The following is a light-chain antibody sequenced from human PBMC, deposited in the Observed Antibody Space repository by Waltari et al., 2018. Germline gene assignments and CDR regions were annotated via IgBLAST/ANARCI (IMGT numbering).Light chain of an antibody. CDR3: CSYAGSSTFEV. J-gene: IGLJ2*01. Sequence: QSALTQPASVSGSPGQSITISCTGPSSAGGSYNLFFWYQQHPGKAPKLMIYEGSKRPSGVSNRFSGSKSGNTASLTISGLQAEDEADYYCCSYAGSSTFEVFGGGTKLTVL. CDR2: EGS. CDR1: SSAGGSYNL. V-gene: IGLV2-23*03.